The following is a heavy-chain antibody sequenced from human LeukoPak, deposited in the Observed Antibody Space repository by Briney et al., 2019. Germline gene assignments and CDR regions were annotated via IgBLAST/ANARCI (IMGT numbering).Heavy chain of an antibody. V-gene: IGHV4-4*07. CDR1: GGSISSYY. J-gene: IGHJ3*02. CDR2: IYTSGST. CDR3: ARTPPGIMITFGGVLVTNYAFDI. D-gene: IGHD3-16*02. Sequence: SETLSLTCTVSGGSISSYYWSWIRQPAGRGLEWIGRIYTSGSTNYNPSLKSRVTMSVDTSKNQFSLKLSSVTAADTAVYYCARTPPGIMITFGGVLVTNYAFDIWGQGTMVTVSS.